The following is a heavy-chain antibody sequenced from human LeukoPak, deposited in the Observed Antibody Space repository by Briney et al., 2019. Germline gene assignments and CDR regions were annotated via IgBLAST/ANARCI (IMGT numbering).Heavy chain of an antibody. V-gene: IGHV3-21*01. CDR3: AKDLSTMNTPPHAFDI. Sequence: PGGSLRLSCAASGFTFSSYSMNWVRQAPGKGLEWVSSISSSSSYIYYADSVKGRFTISRDNAKNSLYLQMNSLRAEDTAVYYCAKDLSTMNTPPHAFDIWGQGTMVTVSS. CDR1: GFTFSSYS. CDR2: ISSSSSYI. D-gene: IGHD1/OR15-1a*01. J-gene: IGHJ3*02.